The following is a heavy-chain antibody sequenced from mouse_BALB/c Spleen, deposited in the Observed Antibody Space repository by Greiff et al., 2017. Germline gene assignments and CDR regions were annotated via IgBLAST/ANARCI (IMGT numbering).Heavy chain of an antibody. V-gene: IGHV3-5*02. Sequence: DVQLQESGPGLVKPSQTVSLTCTVTGISITTGNYRWSWIRQFPGNKLEWIGYIYYSGTITYNPSLTSRTTITRDTSKNQFFLEMNSLTAEDTATYYCARLDSSGYCAYWGQGTLVTVSA. CDR3: ARLDSSGYCAY. CDR2: IYYSGTI. J-gene: IGHJ3*01. CDR1: GISITTGNYR. D-gene: IGHD3-2*01.